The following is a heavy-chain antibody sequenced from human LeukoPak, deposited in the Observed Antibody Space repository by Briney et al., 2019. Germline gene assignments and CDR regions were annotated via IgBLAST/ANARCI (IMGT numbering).Heavy chain of an antibody. J-gene: IGHJ4*02. Sequence: PGGSLRLSCAASGFTFSNYAMNWVRQVPGKGLEWVAGINAITDDKFYAGSVKGRFTISRDKSENKLYLQMNSLGGVDTAVYYCARGYSAGSHNELDYWGQGTLVTVSS. CDR1: GFTFSNYA. D-gene: IGHD3-10*01. CDR3: ARGYSAGSHNELDY. CDR2: INAITDDK. V-gene: IGHV3-23*01.